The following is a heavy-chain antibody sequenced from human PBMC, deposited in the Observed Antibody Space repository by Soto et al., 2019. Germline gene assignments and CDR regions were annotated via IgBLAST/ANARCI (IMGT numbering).Heavy chain of an antibody. J-gene: IGHJ5*02. CDR3: ARDLKEYCSDGKCNWFDP. CDR1: GASISTYY. CDR2: ISYSGST. V-gene: IGHV4-59*01. D-gene: IGHD2-15*01. Sequence: PSKTLSLTCTVSGASISTYYWRWIRQPPGKGLEWIGYISYSGSTNYNPSLKSRVTISFDASKNEISLQVRSATAADAAVYYCARDLKEYCSDGKCNWFDPWGQGTLVTVSS.